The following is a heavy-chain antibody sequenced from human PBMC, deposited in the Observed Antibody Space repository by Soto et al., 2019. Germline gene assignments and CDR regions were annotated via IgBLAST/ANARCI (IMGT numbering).Heavy chain of an antibody. Sequence: SSETLSLTCTVSGGSISSYYWSWIRQSPGKGLEWIGYIYYSGSTNYNPSLKSRVTISVDTSKNQFSLKLSSVTAADTAVYYCARVRGAAAGSAFDYWGQGTLVTVSS. D-gene: IGHD6-13*01. CDR2: IYYSGST. CDR1: GGSISSYY. CDR3: ARVRGAAAGSAFDY. V-gene: IGHV4-59*01. J-gene: IGHJ4*02.